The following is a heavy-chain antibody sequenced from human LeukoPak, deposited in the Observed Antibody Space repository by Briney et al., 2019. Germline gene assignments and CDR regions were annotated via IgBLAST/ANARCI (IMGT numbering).Heavy chain of an antibody. V-gene: IGHV4-34*01. CDR1: GGSFSSYY. CDR2: INHSGRT. Sequence: SETLSLTCAVYGGSFSSYYWTWIRQPPGKGLEWIGEINHSGRTNYNPSLKTRVTISVDTSKNQFSLKLSSVTAADTAVYYCARGRRGSGSSLHYWGQGTLVTVSS. J-gene: IGHJ4*02. D-gene: IGHD3-10*01. CDR3: ARGRRGSGSSLHY.